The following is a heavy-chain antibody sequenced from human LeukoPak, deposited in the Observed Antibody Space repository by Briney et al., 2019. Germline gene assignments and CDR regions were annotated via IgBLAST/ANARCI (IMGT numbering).Heavy chain of an antibody. D-gene: IGHD2-2*01. V-gene: IGHV1-2*02. CDR1: GYTFIAYY. CDR3: ARDRVLGYQLLSGYFDY. J-gene: IGHJ4*02. Sequence: ASVKVSCKASGYTFIAYYIHWVRQAPGQGLEWMGWINPNSGGTKYAQKFQGSVTMTRGTSISTAYMELSRLRSDDTAVYYCARDRVLGYQLLSGYFDYWGQGALVTVSS. CDR2: INPNSGGT.